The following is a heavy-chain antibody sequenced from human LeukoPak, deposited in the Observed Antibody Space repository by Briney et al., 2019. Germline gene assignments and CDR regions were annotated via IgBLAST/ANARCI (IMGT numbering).Heavy chain of an antibody. CDR3: ARHCSSTSWFDY. D-gene: IGHD2-2*01. Sequence: PGGSLRLSCAASGFTFSSYAMSWVRQAPGKGLEWVSAISGSGGSTYYADSVKGRFTISRDNSKNTLYPQMNSLRAEDTAVYYCARHCSSTSWFDYWGQGTLVTVSS. CDR2: ISGSGGST. J-gene: IGHJ4*02. CDR1: GFTFSSYA. V-gene: IGHV3-23*01.